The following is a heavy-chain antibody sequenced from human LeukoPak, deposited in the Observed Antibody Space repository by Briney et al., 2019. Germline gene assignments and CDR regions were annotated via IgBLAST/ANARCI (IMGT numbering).Heavy chain of an antibody. CDR1: GFTFSSYA. Sequence: GGSLRLSCAASGFTFSSYAMSWVRQAPGKGLEWVSAISGSGGSTYYADSVKGRFTISRDNSKNTLYLQMSSLRAEDTAVYYCAKGDYYDSSGAEYFQHWGQGTLVTVSS. CDR3: AKGDYYDSSGAEYFQH. V-gene: IGHV3-23*01. CDR2: ISGSGGST. D-gene: IGHD3-22*01. J-gene: IGHJ1*01.